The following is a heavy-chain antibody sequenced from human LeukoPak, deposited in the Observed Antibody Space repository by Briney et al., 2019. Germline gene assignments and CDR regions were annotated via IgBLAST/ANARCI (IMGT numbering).Heavy chain of an antibody. CDR3: ANSGSTPGAFDI. Sequence: GSLRLSCAASGFTFSSYAMSWIRQPPGKGLEWIGSIYYSGSTYYNPSLKSRVTISVDTSKNQFSLKLSSVTAADTAVYYCANSGSTPGAFDIWGQGTMVTVSS. J-gene: IGHJ3*02. V-gene: IGHV4-38-2*01. CDR1: GFTFSSYA. CDR2: IYYSGST. D-gene: IGHD1-26*01.